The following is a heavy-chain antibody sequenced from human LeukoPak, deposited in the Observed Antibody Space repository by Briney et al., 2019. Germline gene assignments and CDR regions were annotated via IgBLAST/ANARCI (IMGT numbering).Heavy chain of an antibody. CDR2: IYYSGGT. V-gene: IGHV4-59*01. J-gene: IGHJ5*02. CDR3: ARDGPRAAAGYNWFDP. D-gene: IGHD6-13*01. CDR1: GGSISSYY. Sequence: ASETLSLTCTVSGGSISSYYWSWIRQPPGKGLEWIGYIYYSGGTNYNPSLKSRVTISVDTSKNQFSLKLSSVTAADTAVYYCARDGPRAAAGYNWFDPWGQGTLVTVSS.